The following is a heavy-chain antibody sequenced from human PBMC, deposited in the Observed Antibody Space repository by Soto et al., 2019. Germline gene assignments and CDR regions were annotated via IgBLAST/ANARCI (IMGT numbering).Heavy chain of an antibody. J-gene: IGHJ3*02. D-gene: IGHD6-19*01. Sequence: EVQLVESGGDLVQPGGSLRLSCTASGFMLSTYSMNWVRQAPGRGLEWIAYISSGGRNTYYADSVKGRLTISRDNAENSLYLHVVSLRDEDTAVYYCVRGGFRAVDAFDIWGQGTTVTVSS. CDR3: VRGGFRAVDAFDI. CDR1: GFMLSTYS. CDR2: ISSGGRNT. V-gene: IGHV3-48*02.